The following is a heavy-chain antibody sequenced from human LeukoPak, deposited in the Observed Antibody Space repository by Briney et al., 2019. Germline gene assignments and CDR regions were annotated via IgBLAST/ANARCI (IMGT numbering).Heavy chain of an antibody. CDR2: IYYSGST. J-gene: IGHJ4*02. V-gene: IGHV4-59*01. CDR3: ARGGYDFHDY. CDR1: GGSISGYY. D-gene: IGHD3-3*01. Sequence: SETLSLTCTVSGGSISGYYWSWIRQPPGKGLEWIGYIYYSGSTNYKPSLKSRVTISVDTSKNQFSPKLSSVTAADTAVYYCARGGYDFHDYWGQGTLVTVSS.